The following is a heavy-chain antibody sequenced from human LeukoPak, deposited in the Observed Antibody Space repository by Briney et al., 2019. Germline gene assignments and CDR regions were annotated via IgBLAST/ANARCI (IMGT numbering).Heavy chain of an antibody. Sequence: GASVKVSCKASGYTFTSYDINWVRQATGQGREWMGWMNPNSGNTGYAQKFQGRVTMTRNTSISTAYMELSSLRSEDTAVYCCARGRRSSGWYFFCDYWGQGTLVTVSS. CDR2: MNPNSGNT. V-gene: IGHV1-8*01. CDR1: GYTFTSYD. CDR3: ARGRRSSGWYFFCDY. D-gene: IGHD6-19*01. J-gene: IGHJ4*02.